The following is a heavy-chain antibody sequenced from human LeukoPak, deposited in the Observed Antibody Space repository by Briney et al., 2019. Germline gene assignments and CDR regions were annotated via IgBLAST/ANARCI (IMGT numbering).Heavy chain of an antibody. Sequence: ASVKVSCKASGYTFTSYAMHWVRQAPGQRLEWMGWINAGNGNTKYSQKFQGRVTITRDTSASTAYMELSSLRSEDTAVYYCARDFGGAHGDFVDYWGQGTLVTVSS. CDR2: INAGNGNT. CDR3: ARDFGGAHGDFVDY. D-gene: IGHD4-17*01. V-gene: IGHV1-3*01. CDR1: GYTFTSYA. J-gene: IGHJ4*02.